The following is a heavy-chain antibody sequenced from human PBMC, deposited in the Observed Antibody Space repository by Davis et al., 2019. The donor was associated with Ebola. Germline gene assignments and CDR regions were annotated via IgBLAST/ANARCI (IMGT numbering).Heavy chain of an antibody. Sequence: GESLKISCAASRFTFSGSAMHWVRQASGKGLEWVGRIRSKANRYATAYAASVKGRFTISRDDSKNTAYLQMNSLKTEDTAVYYCTAPGSGGVDYWGQGTLVTVSS. CDR3: TAPGSGGVDY. D-gene: IGHD2-15*01. J-gene: IGHJ4*02. V-gene: IGHV3-73*01. CDR2: IRSKANRYAT. CDR1: RFTFSGSA.